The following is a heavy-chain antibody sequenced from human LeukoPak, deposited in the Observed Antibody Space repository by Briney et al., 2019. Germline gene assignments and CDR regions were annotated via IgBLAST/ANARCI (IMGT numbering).Heavy chain of an antibody. CDR1: GGTFSSYA. CDR2: ISAYNGNT. CDR3: ARDRDFWSGSTLFDY. V-gene: IGHV1-18*01. J-gene: IGHJ4*02. Sequence: GASVKVSRKASGGTFSSYAISWVRQAPGQGLEWMGWISAYNGNTNYAQKLQGRVTMTTDTSTSTAYMELRSLRSDDTAVYYCARDRDFWSGSTLFDYWGQGTLVTVSS. D-gene: IGHD3-3*01.